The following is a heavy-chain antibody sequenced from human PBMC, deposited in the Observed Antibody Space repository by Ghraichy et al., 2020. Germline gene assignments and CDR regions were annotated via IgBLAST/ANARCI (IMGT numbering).Heavy chain of an antibody. J-gene: IGHJ5*02. V-gene: IGHV4-4*09. Sequence: SQTLSLTCTVFGGSISSYYWNWIRQPPGKGLEWIGYIYTNGNTIYNPSLKSRVTISVDTSKNQFSLKLTSVTAADTAVYYCARQDSGYDSNWVDPWGQGTLVTVSS. CDR3: ARQDSGYDSNWVDP. CDR2: IYTNGNT. D-gene: IGHD5-12*01. CDR1: GGSISSYY.